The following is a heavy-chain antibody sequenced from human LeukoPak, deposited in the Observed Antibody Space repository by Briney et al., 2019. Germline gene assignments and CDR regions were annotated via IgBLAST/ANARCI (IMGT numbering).Heavy chain of an antibody. Sequence: GGSLRLSCAASGFTFSSYWMSWVRQAPGKGLEGVANLKQDGSEKYYVDSVKGRFTISRDNAKNSLYLQMNSLRAEDTAVYYCARDLFFLPGVLWSGFDYWGQGTLVTVSS. CDR2: LKQDGSEK. CDR1: GFTFSSYW. J-gene: IGHJ4*02. V-gene: IGHV3-7*01. CDR3: ARDLFFLPGVLWSGFDY. D-gene: IGHD7-27*01.